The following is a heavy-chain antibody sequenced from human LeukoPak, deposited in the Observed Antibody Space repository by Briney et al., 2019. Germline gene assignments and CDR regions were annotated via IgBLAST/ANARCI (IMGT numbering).Heavy chain of an antibody. CDR1: GGSISSYY. D-gene: IGHD3-9*01. Sequence: SETLSLTCTVSGGSISSYYWSWIRQPPGKGLEWIGYIYYSGSTNYNPSLKSRVTISVDTFKNQFSLKLSSVTAADTAVYYCARHTGYFAWMPYYYYYYGMDVWGPGTTVTVSS. V-gene: IGHV4-59*08. CDR3: ARHTGYFAWMPYYYYYYGMDV. J-gene: IGHJ6*02. CDR2: IYYSGST.